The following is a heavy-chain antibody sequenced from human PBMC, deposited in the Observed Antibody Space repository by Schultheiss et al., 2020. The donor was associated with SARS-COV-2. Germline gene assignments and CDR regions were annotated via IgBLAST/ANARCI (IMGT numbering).Heavy chain of an antibody. V-gene: IGHV3-33*08. J-gene: IGHJ6*02. Sequence: GGSLRLSCAASGFTFSSYGMHWVRQAPGKGLEWVAVIWYDGSNKYYADSVKGRFTISRDNSKNTLYLQMNSLRAEDTAVYYCARDGPRKLRGYYYYYGMDVWGQGTTVTVSS. CDR1: GFTFSSYG. CDR2: IWYDGSNK. D-gene: IGHD1-7*01. CDR3: ARDGPRKLRGYYYYYGMDV.